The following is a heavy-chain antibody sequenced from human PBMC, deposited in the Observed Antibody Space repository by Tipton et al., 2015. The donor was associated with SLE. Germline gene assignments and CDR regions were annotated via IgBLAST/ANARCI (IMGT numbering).Heavy chain of an antibody. CDR1: GYTFSNYG. D-gene: IGHD3-22*01. J-gene: IGHJ4*02. CDR2: ISAFNGKT. Sequence: QVQLVQSGAEVKKPGASVKVSCKASGYTFSNYGISWVRQAPGQGLEWMAWISAFNGKTNYAHNLQGRVTMTTDTSTSTAYMELRSLRSDDTAVYYCARASQDYYDSSGYYSLSFDYWGQGTLVTVSS. CDR3: ARASQDYYDSSGYYSLSFDY. V-gene: IGHV1-18*01.